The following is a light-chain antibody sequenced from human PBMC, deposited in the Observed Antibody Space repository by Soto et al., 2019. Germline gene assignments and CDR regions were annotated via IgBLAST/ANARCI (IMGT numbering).Light chain of an antibody. CDR1: QGIRND. V-gene: IGKV1-6*01. J-gene: IGKJ4*01. Sequence: AIQMTQSPSSLSASVGDRVTITCRASQGIRNDLAWYQQKPGKAPKLLIYAASSLQSGVPSRFSGSGSGTDFTLTISSLQPEDVATYYCQKYNSPPLTFGGGTKVEIK. CDR3: QKYNSPPLT. CDR2: AAS.